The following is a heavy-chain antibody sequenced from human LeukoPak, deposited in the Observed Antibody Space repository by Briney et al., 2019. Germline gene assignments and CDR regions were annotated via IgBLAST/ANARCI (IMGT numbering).Heavy chain of an antibody. J-gene: IGHJ4*02. CDR2: ITSSSSSI. CDR1: GFTLSNHW. D-gene: IGHD4/OR15-4a*01. V-gene: IGHV3-21*01. Sequence: GGSLRLSCAASGFTLSNHWMHWVRQAPGKGLEWVSSITSSSSSIYSADSVKGRLTISRDNAKNSLYLEMNSLRDEDTAVYYCARDLAWGAYWGQGTLVTVSS. CDR3: ARDLAWGAY.